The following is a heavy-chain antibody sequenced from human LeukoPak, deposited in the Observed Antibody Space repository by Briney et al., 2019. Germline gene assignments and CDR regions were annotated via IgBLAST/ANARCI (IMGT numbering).Heavy chain of an antibody. CDR3: ARRATVTTVDDAFDI. Sequence: GESLKISCKGSGYSFTSYWIGWVRQMPGKGLEWMRIIYPGDSDTRYSPSFQGQVTISADKSISTAYLQWSSLKASDTAMYYCARRATVTTVDDAFDIWGQGTMVTVSS. V-gene: IGHV5-51*01. D-gene: IGHD4-17*01. CDR1: GYSFTSYW. J-gene: IGHJ3*02. CDR2: IYPGDSDT.